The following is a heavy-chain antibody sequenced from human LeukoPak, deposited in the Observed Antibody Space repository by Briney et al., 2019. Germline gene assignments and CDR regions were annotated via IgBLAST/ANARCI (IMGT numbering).Heavy chain of an antibody. D-gene: IGHD1-26*01. J-gene: IGHJ4*02. CDR3: AVGTTTRSDY. V-gene: IGHV4-34*01. Sequence: SETLSLTCAVYGGSFSGYYWSWIRQPPGKGLEWIGEINHSGSTNYNPSLKSRVTISVDTSKNQFSLKLSSVTAADTAVYYCAVGTTTRSDYWGQGTLVTVSS. CDR2: INHSGST. CDR1: GGSFSGYY.